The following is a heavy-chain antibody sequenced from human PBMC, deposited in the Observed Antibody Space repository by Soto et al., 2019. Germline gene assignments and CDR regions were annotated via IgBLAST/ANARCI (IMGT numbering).Heavy chain of an antibody. V-gene: IGHV4-39*01. Sequence: SETLSLTCSVSGDSISSSSYYWGWIRQPPGKGLEWIGSVFHSGSTYYNSSLKSRVTISADTSKNQFSLRLSSVTATDTAVYYCARTPDIWGQGTMVTVSS. CDR1: GDSISSSSYY. CDR2: VFHSGST. CDR3: ARTPDI. J-gene: IGHJ3*02.